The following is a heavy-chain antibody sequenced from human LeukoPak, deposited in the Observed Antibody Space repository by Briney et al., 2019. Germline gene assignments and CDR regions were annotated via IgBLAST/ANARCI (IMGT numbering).Heavy chain of an antibody. V-gene: IGHV1-2*02. D-gene: IGHD6-19*01. Sequence: ASVKVSCKASGYTFTGYYMHWVRQAPGQGLEWMGWINPNSGGTNYAQKFQGRVTMTRDTSISTAYMELNRLRSDDTAVYYCARGAVPYYYCYMDVWGKGTTVTVSS. CDR2: INPNSGGT. J-gene: IGHJ6*03. CDR3: ARGAVPYYYCYMDV. CDR1: GYTFTGYY.